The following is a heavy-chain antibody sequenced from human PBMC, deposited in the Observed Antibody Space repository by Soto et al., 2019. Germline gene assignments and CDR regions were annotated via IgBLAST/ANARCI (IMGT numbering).Heavy chain of an antibody. D-gene: IGHD3-10*01. CDR3: ARVWGGAFDI. V-gene: IGHV4-59*08. CDR1: GDSISGYY. Sequence: SETLSLTCTVSGDSISGYYWSWIRQPPGKGLELIGNIYYSGDTNYNPSLKSRVTISVDTSKNQVSLSLSSVTAADTAVYYCARVWGGAFDIWGQGTMVTVSS. CDR2: IYYSGDT. J-gene: IGHJ3*02.